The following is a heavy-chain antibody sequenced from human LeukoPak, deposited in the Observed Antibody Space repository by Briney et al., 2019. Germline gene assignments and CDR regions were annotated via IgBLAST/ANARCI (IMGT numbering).Heavy chain of an antibody. CDR2: TYYRSKWYN. V-gene: IGHV6-1*01. D-gene: IGHD3-9*01. CDR3: ARDVGTTGWHTFDY. Sequence: SQTLSLPYAISGDSVSSNNGARNWIRQSPSRGLEWLGRTYYRSKWYNDYAGSLISRITISPDTSKNQFSLQLYSVTPEDTAVYYCARDVGTTGWHTFDYWGQGTLVTVSS. CDR1: GDSVSSNNGA. J-gene: IGHJ4*02.